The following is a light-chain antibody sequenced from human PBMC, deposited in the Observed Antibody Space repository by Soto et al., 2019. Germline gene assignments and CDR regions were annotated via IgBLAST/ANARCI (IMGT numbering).Light chain of an antibody. CDR3: MQGLQTPYT. CDR2: LGS. CDR1: QSLLQSNGYNY. V-gene: IGKV2-28*01. Sequence: DIVMTQSPLSMPVTPGEPASISCRSSQSLLQSNGYNYLDWYLQKPGQSPQLLIYLGSNRASGVPDRLSGSGSGTDFTLKISRVEAEDVGAYYCMQGLQTPYTFGQGTKLEIK. J-gene: IGKJ2*01.